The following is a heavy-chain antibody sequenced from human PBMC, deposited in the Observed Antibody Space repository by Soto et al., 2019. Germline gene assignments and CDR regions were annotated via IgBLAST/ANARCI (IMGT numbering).Heavy chain of an antibody. CDR3: AKTADEYWYFDL. Sequence: QVQLVQSGAEVKKPGASVKVSCKASGNSFTGYYMHWVRQAPGQGLEWMGWINPNTGGTNYAQKFQGRVTITRETSISTAYLELSRLTSDDTAFYYCAKTADEYWYFDLWGRGTLVTVSS. CDR1: GNSFTGYY. D-gene: IGHD7-27*01. J-gene: IGHJ2*01. CDR2: INPNTGGT. V-gene: IGHV1-2*02.